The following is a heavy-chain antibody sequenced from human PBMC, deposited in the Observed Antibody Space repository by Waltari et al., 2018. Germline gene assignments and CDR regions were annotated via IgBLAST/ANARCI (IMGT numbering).Heavy chain of an antibody. CDR3: AKMEGWTFDY. CDR1: GYSFTSYW. D-gene: IGHD6-19*01. V-gene: IGHV5-51*01. CDR2: IYPGDSDT. Sequence: EVQLVHSGAEVKRPGESLRISCKTSGYSFTSYWISWVRQMPGKGLEWMGMIYPGDSDTRYSPSFQRQVTISADKSISTAYLQWSSLKASDTATHYCAKMEGWTFDYWGQGVLVTVSS. J-gene: IGHJ4*02.